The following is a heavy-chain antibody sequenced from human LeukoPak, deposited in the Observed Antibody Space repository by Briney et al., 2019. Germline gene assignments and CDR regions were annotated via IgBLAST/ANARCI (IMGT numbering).Heavy chain of an antibody. CDR3: ARREGRYSYSHYFDY. CDR1: GGSISSYY. Sequence: PSGTLSLTCTVSGGSISSYYWSWVRQPPGEGTLEWIGYIHYSGSTNYNPSLKSRVTISVDTSKNQFSLKLSSVTAADTAVYYCARREGRYSYSHYFDYWGQGNLVTVSS. J-gene: IGHJ4*02. D-gene: IGHD5-18*01. CDR2: IHYSGST. V-gene: IGHV4-59*08.